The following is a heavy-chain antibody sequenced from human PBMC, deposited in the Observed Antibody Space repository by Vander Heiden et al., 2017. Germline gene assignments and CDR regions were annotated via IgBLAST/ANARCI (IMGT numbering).Heavy chain of an antibody. CDR3: AHRLNVDTAMVHFDY. CDR2: IYCDDDK. V-gene: IGHV2-5*02. J-gene: IGHJ4*02. Sequence: QLTLKESGRTLAKPTQTLTLTCTFSGFSLSTSGVGVVLIRQPAGKALEWLALIYCDDDKRYSPSLESRLTITKDTSKNQVVLTMTNMDPVDTATYYCAHRLNVDTAMVHFDYWGQETLVTVSS. D-gene: IGHD5-18*01. CDR1: GFSLSTSGVG.